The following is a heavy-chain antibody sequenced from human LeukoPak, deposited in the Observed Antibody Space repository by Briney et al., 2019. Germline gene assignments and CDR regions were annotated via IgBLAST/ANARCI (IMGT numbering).Heavy chain of an antibody. Sequence: SETLSLTCTVSGYSISSGYYWGWIRQPPGKGLERIGSIYHSGSTYYNPSLKSRVTISVDTSKNQFSLKLSSVTAADTAVYYCARRAGDYSHPYDYWGQGTLVTVSS. CDR1: GYSISSGYY. J-gene: IGHJ4*02. CDR2: IYHSGST. D-gene: IGHD3-22*01. CDR3: ARRAGDYSHPYDY. V-gene: IGHV4-38-2*02.